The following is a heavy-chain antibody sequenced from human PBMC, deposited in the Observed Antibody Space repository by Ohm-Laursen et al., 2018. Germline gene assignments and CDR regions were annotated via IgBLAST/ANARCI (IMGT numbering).Heavy chain of an antibody. CDR2: IYSGSST. V-gene: IGHV3-53*01. CDR3: ARDLLVDY. D-gene: IGHD6-6*01. Sequence: SLRLSCSASGFTVSSNYMSWVRQAPGKGLEWVSVIYSGSSTYYADSVKGRFTISRDNAKNSLYLQMNSLRAEDTAVYYCARDLLVDYWGQGTLVTVSS. CDR1: GFTVSSNY. J-gene: IGHJ4*02.